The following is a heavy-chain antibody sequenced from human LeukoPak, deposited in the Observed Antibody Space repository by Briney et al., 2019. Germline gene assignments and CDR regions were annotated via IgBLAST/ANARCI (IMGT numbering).Heavy chain of an antibody. CDR2: IKQDGSVK. CDR3: ARFSRVEWSF. J-gene: IGHJ4*02. CDR1: GFTFSNYW. Sequence: GGSLRLSCAASGFTFSNYWMSWVRQAPGKGLEWVANIKQDGSVKQYVDSIRGRFTISRDNAKNTLYLHMDSLRVEDTAVYYCARFSRVEWSFWGQGTLVTASS. V-gene: IGHV3-7*01. D-gene: IGHD3-3*01.